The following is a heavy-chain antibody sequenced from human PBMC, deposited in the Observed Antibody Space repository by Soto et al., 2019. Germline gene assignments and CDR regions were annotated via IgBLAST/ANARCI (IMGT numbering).Heavy chain of an antibody. Sequence: GASVKVSCKASGYSFTSYAMHWVRQAPGQRLEWMGWINAGNGNTKYSQKFQGRVTITADESTSTAYMELSSLRSEDTAVYYCAGAVGATGDAFDIWGQGTMVTVSS. CDR1: GYSFTSYA. CDR2: INAGNGNT. D-gene: IGHD1-26*01. J-gene: IGHJ3*02. CDR3: AGAVGATGDAFDI. V-gene: IGHV1-3*01.